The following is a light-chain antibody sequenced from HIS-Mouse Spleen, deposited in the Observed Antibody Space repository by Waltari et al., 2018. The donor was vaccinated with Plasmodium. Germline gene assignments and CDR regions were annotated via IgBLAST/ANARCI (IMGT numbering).Light chain of an antibody. CDR1: SSDVGSYNL. J-gene: IGLJ3*02. V-gene: IGLV2-23*01. Sequence: QSALTQPASVSGSPGQSTTISCTGTSSDVGSYNLFSWYQQHPGKALKLMIYEGSKRPSVVSNLFSGSKSGNTASLTISGLQAEDEADYYCCSYASSSTRVFGGGTKLTVL. CDR3: CSYASSSTRV. CDR2: EGS.